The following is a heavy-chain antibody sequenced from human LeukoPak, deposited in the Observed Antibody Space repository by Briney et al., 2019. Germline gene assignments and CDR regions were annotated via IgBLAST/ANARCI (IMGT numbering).Heavy chain of an antibody. CDR2: IYYSGST. CDR3: ASGNPTSDAFDI. CDR1: GGSISSSSYY. J-gene: IGHJ3*02. Sequence: PSETLSLTCTVSGGSISSSSYYWGWIRQPPGKGLEWIGSIYYSGSTYYNPSLKSRVTISVDTSKNQFSLKLSSVTAADTALYYCASGNPTSDAFDIWGQGTMVTVSS. D-gene: IGHD1-14*01. V-gene: IGHV4-39*01.